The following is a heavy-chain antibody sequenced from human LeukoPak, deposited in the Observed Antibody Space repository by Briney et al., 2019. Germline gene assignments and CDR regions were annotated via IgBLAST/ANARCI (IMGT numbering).Heavy chain of an antibody. V-gene: IGHV1-69*01. Sequence: SVKLSCKASGGTFSSYAISWVRQAPGQGLEWMGGIIPIFGTANYAQKFQGRVTIIADESTSTAYMELSSLRSRYTAVYYCARVRAVAVPDDAFDIWGQGTMVTVSS. D-gene: IGHD6-19*01. J-gene: IGHJ3*02. CDR2: IIPIFGTA. CDR3: ARVRAVAVPDDAFDI. CDR1: GGTFSSYA.